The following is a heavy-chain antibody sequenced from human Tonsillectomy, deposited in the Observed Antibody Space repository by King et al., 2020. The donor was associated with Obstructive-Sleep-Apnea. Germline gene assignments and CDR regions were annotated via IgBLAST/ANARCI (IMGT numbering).Heavy chain of an antibody. CDR2: IKYDGSEK. J-gene: IGHJ4*02. D-gene: IGHD3-10*02. Sequence: VQLVESGGGLVQPGGSLRLSCVASGFTFSSYWMTWVRQAPGKGLEWVANIKYDGSEKYYVDSVKGRFTISRDNGKNSVYLQMNILRAEDTAVYYCARLFVWGQGRLVSVSS. CDR1: GFTFSSYW. V-gene: IGHV3-7*03. CDR3: ARLFV.